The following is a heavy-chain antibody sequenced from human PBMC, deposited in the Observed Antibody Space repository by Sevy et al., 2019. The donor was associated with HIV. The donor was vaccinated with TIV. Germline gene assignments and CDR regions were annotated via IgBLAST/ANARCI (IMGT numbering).Heavy chain of an antibody. CDR1: GFTFSNYG. CDR3: ARGPLRYCTGTSCYEGDYYYYGMDV. D-gene: IGHD2-2*01. Sequence: GGSLRLSCAASGFTFSNYGIHWVRQPPGKGLEWVAGIWSDGNKKYYANSVKGRFTISRDNSKKTLFLQMNSLRAEDTAVYYWARGPLRYCTGTSCYEGDYYYYGMDVWGQGTTVTVSS. J-gene: IGHJ6*02. CDR2: IWSDGNKK. V-gene: IGHV3-33*01.